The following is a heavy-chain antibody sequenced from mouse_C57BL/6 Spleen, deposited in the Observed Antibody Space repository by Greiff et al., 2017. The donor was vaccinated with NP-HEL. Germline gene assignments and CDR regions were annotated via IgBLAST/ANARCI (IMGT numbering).Heavy chain of an antibody. CDR1: GYTFTSYW. Sequence: VQLQQPGAELVKPGASVKMSCKASGYTFTSYWITWVKQRPGQGLEWIGDIYPGSGSTNYNEKFKSKATLTVDTSSSTAYLQLSSLTSEDSAVYYCASFTTVVSYGYFDVWGTGTTVTVSS. J-gene: IGHJ1*03. CDR3: ASFTTVVSYGYFDV. D-gene: IGHD1-1*01. V-gene: IGHV1-55*01. CDR2: IYPGSGST.